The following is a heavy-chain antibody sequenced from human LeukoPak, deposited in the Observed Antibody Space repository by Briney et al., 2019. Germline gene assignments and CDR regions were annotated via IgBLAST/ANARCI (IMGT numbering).Heavy chain of an antibody. Sequence: ASVKVSCKVSGYTLTELSMHWVRQAPGKGLEWMVGFDPEDGETVYAEKFQGRVIMTEDTSTGTAYLEVNSLRSDDTAVYYCSIDRILGPYYIDYWGQGTLVIVSS. D-gene: IGHD1-26*01. CDR1: GYTLTELS. CDR3: SIDRILGPYYIDY. CDR2: FDPEDGET. J-gene: IGHJ4*02. V-gene: IGHV1-24*01.